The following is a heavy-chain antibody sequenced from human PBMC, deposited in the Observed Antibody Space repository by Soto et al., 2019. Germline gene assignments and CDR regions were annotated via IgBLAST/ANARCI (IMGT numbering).Heavy chain of an antibody. CDR1: GFTFSDHY. CDR3: ARGRPSRGTTGYYYGMDV. J-gene: IGHJ6*02. CDR2: TRNKANSYTT. V-gene: IGHV3-72*01. D-gene: IGHD4-17*01. Sequence: EVQLVESGGGLVQPGGSLRLSCAASGFTFSDHYMDWVRQAPGKGLEWVGRTRNKANSYTTEYAASVKGRFTISRDDSKNSLYLKMNSLKTEDTAVYYCARGRPSRGTTGYYYGMDVWGQGTTVTVSS.